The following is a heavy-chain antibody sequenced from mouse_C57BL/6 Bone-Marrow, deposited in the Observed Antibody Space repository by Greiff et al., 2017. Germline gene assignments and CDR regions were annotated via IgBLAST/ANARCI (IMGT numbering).Heavy chain of an antibody. D-gene: IGHD2-3*01. J-gene: IGHJ1*03. Sequence: EVNVVESGGGLVQPGGSLKLSCAASGFTFSDYYMYWVRQTPEKRLEWVAYISNGGGRTYYPDTVKGRFTISRDNANNTLYLQMGRLKSEDTAMYYCARGYDGYYGWYFDVWGTGTTVTVSS. CDR2: ISNGGGRT. CDR3: ARGYDGYYGWYFDV. V-gene: IGHV5-12*01. CDR1: GFTFSDYY.